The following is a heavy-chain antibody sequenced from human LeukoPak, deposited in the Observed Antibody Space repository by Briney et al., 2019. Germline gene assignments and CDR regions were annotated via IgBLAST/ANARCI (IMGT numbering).Heavy chain of an antibody. D-gene: IGHD3-22*01. CDR2: FDPEGGET. CDR3: ATADYDSSGHREYYFDY. Sequence: ASVKVSCKVSGYTLTELSMHWVRQAPGKGLEWMGGFDPEGGETIYAQKFQGRVTMTEDTSTDTAYMELSSLRSEDTAVYYCATADYDSSGHREYYFDYWGQGTLVTVSS. V-gene: IGHV1-24*01. J-gene: IGHJ4*02. CDR1: GYTLTELS.